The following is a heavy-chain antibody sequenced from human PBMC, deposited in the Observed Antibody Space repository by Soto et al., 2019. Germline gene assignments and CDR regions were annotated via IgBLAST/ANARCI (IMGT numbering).Heavy chain of an antibody. CDR3: ARAYQGYDFWSGYYGFDY. Sequence: QVQLVQSGAEVKKPGSSVKVSCKASGGTFSSYTISWVRQATGQGLEWMGRIIPILGIANYAQKFQGRVTITADKSTSTADMELSSLRSEDTAVYYCARAYQGYDFWSGYYGFDYWGQGTLVTVSS. CDR2: IIPILGIA. V-gene: IGHV1-69*02. D-gene: IGHD3-3*01. J-gene: IGHJ4*02. CDR1: GGTFSSYT.